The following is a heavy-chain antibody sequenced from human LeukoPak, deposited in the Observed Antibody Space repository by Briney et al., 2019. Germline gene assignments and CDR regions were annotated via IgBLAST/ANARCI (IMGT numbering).Heavy chain of an antibody. J-gene: IGHJ5*02. Sequence: PSETLSLTCAVCGGSFSGYYWSWIRQPPGKGLEWIGEINHSGSTNYNPSLKSRVTISVDTSKNQFSLKLSSVTAADTAVYYCARGGYDFWSGDWFDPWGQGTLVTVSS. V-gene: IGHV4-34*01. CDR3: ARGGYDFWSGDWFDP. CDR1: GGSFSGYY. CDR2: INHSGST. D-gene: IGHD3-3*01.